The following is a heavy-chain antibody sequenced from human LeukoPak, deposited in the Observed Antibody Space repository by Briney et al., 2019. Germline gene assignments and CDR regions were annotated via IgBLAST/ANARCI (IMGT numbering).Heavy chain of an antibody. V-gene: IGHV3-48*04. Sequence: GGSLRLSCAASGFTFSSYWMSWVRQAPGMGLEWIAYLSSGGSMIYYADSVKSRFAISRDNAKNSVYLQMNSLRAEDTALYYCARKIYGSDNYIDYWGQGTLVTVSS. CDR2: LSSGGSMI. CDR3: ARKIYGSDNYIDY. D-gene: IGHD3-10*01. J-gene: IGHJ4*02. CDR1: GFTFSSYW.